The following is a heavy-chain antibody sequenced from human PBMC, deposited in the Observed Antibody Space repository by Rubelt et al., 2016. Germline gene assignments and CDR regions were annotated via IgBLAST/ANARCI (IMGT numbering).Heavy chain of an antibody. J-gene: IGHJ4*02. D-gene: IGHD6-19*01. CDR2: IWYDGSNK. Sequence: IWYDGSNKFYADSVKGRFSISKDNSKNTLYLQMNSLRAEDTAVYYCAKMPSTGWYVFYFENWGQGALVTVSS. CDR3: AKMPSTGWYVFYFEN. V-gene: IGHV3-33*06.